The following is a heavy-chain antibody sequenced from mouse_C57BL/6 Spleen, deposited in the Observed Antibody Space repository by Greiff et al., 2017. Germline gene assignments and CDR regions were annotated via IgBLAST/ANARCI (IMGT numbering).Heavy chain of an antibody. CDR3: AIPTAHATVYYYDD. Sequence: QVQLQQPGAELVKPGASVKVSCKASGYTFTSYWMHWVKQRPGQGLEWIGRIHPSDSDTNYNQKFKGKATLTVDKSSSTAYLQLSSLTSEDSAVYYCAIPTAHATVYYYDDWGQGTTLTVSS. CDR1: GYTFTSYW. CDR2: IHPSDSDT. J-gene: IGHJ2*01. V-gene: IGHV1-74*01. D-gene: IGHD3-2*02.